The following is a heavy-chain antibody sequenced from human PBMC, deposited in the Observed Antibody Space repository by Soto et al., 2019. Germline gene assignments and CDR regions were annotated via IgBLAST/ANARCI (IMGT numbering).Heavy chain of an antibody. CDR2: TSIYNGHT. J-gene: IGHJ4*02. Sequence: QVQLVQSGPEVQEPGASLKVSCKASGYTFTASGISWVRQAPGQGLEWMGWTSIYNGHTEYSPKFLGIVVMTTDTSADTAYLELKSLRPDDAALYYCARWDDYGASDQYHFDQWGQGTLVTVSS. V-gene: IGHV1-18*01. D-gene: IGHD4-17*01. CDR3: ARWDDYGASDQYHFDQ. CDR1: GYTFTASG.